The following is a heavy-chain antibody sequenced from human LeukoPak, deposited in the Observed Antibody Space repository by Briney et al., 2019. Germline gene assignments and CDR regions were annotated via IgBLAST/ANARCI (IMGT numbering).Heavy chain of an antibody. V-gene: IGHV4-59*13. CDR1: GGSISSYY. J-gene: IGHJ5*02. CDR3: ARERAYCSSTSCYPWFDP. Sequence: SETLSLTCTVSGGSISSYYWSWIRQPPGKGPECIGYIYYSERPNYNPSLKSRVTISVDTSKNQFSLKLSSVTAADTAVYYCARERAYCSSTSCYPWFDPWGQGTLVTVSS. D-gene: IGHD2-2*01. CDR2: IYYSERP.